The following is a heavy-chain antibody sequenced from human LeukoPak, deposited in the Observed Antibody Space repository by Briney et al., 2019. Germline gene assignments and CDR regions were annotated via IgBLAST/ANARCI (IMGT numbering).Heavy chain of an antibody. CDR2: IYYSGST. J-gene: IGHJ4*02. CDR1: GGSISSGGYY. D-gene: IGHD3-16*01. V-gene: IGHV4-31*03. Sequence: SETLSLACTVSGGSISSGGYYWSWIRQHPGKGLEWIGYIYYSGSTYYNPSLKSRVTISVDTSNNQFSLKLSSVTAADTAVYYCARVPLRVNYYFDCWGQGTLVTVSS. CDR3: ARVPLRVNYYFDC.